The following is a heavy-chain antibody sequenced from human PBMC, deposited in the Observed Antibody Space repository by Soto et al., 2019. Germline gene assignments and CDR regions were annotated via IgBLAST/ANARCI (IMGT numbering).Heavy chain of an antibody. CDR3: VKSSAYDANYYGLDV. J-gene: IGHJ6*02. CDR1: GFNFEDHA. Sequence: LRLSCAATGFNFEDHAIHWVRQFPGKGLEWVSGISWNSGRVDYADSVKGRFTVSRDNAKKFVYLEMNGLRAEDTALYYCVKSSAYDANYYGLDVWGQGTTVTVSS. CDR2: ISWNSGRV. D-gene: IGHD3-10*01. V-gene: IGHV3-9*01.